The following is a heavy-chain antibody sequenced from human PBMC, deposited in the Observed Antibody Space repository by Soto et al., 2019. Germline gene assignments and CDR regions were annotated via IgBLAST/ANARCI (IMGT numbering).Heavy chain of an antibody. CDR1: GFTFSSYA. J-gene: IGHJ6*02. V-gene: IGHV3-23*01. Sequence: GGSLRLSCAASGFTFSSYAMSWVRQAPGKGLEWVSAISGSGGSTYYADSVKGRFTISRDNSKNTLYLQMNSLRAEDKAVYYCAKDAPMDTAMVTNYYYYGMDVWGQGTTVTVSS. CDR2: ISGSGGST. D-gene: IGHD5-18*01. CDR3: AKDAPMDTAMVTNYYYYGMDV.